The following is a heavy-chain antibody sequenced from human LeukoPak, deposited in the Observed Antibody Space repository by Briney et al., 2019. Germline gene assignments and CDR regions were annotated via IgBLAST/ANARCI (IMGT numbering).Heavy chain of an antibody. CDR2: ISSNGGST. D-gene: IGHD3-16*02. Sequence: GGSLRLSCAASGFTFSSYAMHWVRQAPGKGLEYVSAISSNGGSTYYTNSVKGRFTISRDNAKNSLYLQMNSLRAEDTAVYYCARGGVFVKGAVHYWGQGTLVTVSS. CDR3: ARGGVFVKGAVHY. V-gene: IGHV3-64*01. CDR1: GFTFSSYA. J-gene: IGHJ4*02.